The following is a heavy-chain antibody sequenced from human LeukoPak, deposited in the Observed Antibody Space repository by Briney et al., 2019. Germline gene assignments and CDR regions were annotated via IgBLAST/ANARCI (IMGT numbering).Heavy chain of an antibody. Sequence: PSEPLSLTCTVSGGSISSYHWIWIRQPPGKELEWIGYIHYSGSTNYNPSLKSRVTTSVDTSKKQFSLKLRSVTAADTAVYYCARSVSWGLLVRDDAFDIWGQGTMVTVSS. V-gene: IGHV4-59*08. CDR1: GGSISSYH. CDR3: ARSVSWGLLVRDDAFDI. J-gene: IGHJ3*02. CDR2: IHYSGST. D-gene: IGHD2-21*01.